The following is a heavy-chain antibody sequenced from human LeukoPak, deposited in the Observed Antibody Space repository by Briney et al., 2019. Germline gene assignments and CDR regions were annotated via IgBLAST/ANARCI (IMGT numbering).Heavy chain of an antibody. D-gene: IGHD3-9*01. V-gene: IGHV4-34*12. CDR2: IIHSGST. J-gene: IGHJ3*02. Sequence: PSETLSLTCAVYGGSFSGYYWSWIRQPPGKGLEWIGEIIHSGSTNYNPSLKSRVTVSIDTSKNQFSLKLSSVTAADTAVYYCASSLLTADAFDIWGQGTMVTVSS. CDR3: ASSLLTADAFDI. CDR1: GGSFSGYY.